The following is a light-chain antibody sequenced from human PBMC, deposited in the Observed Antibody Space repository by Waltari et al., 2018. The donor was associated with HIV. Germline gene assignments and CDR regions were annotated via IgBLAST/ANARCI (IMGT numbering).Light chain of an antibody. CDR1: TSNLGAGYN. J-gene: IGLJ3*02. Sequence: QSVLTQPPSVSGAPGQRVPISCTGSTSNLGAGYNVHWYQQFPGTAPKLPIVLKSHRPSGVPDRFPGSKSGISASLAIAGLQAEDEADYYCQSYDSSLTTWVFGGGTKLIVL. V-gene: IGLV1-40*01. CDR2: LKS. CDR3: QSYDSSLTTWV.